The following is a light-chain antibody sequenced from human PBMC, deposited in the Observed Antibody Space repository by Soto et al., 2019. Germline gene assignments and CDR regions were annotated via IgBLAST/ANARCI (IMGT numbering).Light chain of an antibody. CDR3: CSYAGSSTLV. V-gene: IGLV2-23*01. CDR2: EGS. J-gene: IGLJ2*01. Sequence: QAVVTQPASVSGSPGQSITISCTGTSSDVGTYNFVSWYQQHPGKAPKFIIYEGSKRPSGVSNRFSGSKSGNTASLTISGLQAEDEADYYCCSYAGSSTLVFGGGTKLTVL. CDR1: SSDVGTYNF.